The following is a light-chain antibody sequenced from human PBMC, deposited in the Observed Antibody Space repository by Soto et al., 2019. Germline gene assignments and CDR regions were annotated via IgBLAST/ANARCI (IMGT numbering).Light chain of an antibody. Sequence: ETVLTQSPGTLSLSTGERATLSCRASQTIRSNCLAWYRQTPGQAPRLLIYGASNRATGIADRFSGSGSGTDFTLIISRLEPEDFALYYCQQYRSSPSTFGQGTKVEIK. CDR2: GAS. V-gene: IGKV3-20*01. J-gene: IGKJ1*01. CDR3: QQYRSSPST. CDR1: QTIRSNC.